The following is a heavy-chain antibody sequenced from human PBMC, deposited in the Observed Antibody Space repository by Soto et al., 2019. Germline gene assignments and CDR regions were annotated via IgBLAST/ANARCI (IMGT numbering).Heavy chain of an antibody. D-gene: IGHD6-19*01. CDR3: AKCSPRYSSGLKAYYFDY. J-gene: IGHJ4*02. CDR1: GFTFSSYA. Sequence: EVQLLESGGDLVQPGGSLRLSCAASGFTFSSYAMSWVRQAPGKGLEWVSSLSESGSNTYYADSVKGRFTISRDNSKNTLYLQMNSLRAEDTAVYYCAKCSPRYSSGLKAYYFDYWGQGTLVTVSS. V-gene: IGHV3-23*01. CDR2: LSESGSNT.